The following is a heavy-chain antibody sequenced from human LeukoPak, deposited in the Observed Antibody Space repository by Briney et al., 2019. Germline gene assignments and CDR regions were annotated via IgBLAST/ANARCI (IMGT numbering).Heavy chain of an antibody. V-gene: IGHV1-46*01. Sequence: EASVKVSCKASGYTFTSYYMHWVRQAPGQGLEWMGIINPSGGSTSYAQKFQGRVTMTRDMSTSTVYMELSSLRSEDTAVYYCAREGDSSSWYVIRQNLHEYNWFDPWGQGTLVTVSS. D-gene: IGHD6-13*01. CDR3: AREGDSSSWYVIRQNLHEYNWFDP. CDR1: GYTFTSYY. J-gene: IGHJ5*02. CDR2: INPSGGST.